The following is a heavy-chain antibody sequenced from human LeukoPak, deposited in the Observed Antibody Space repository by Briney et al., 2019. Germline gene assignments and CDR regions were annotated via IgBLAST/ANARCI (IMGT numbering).Heavy chain of an antibody. V-gene: IGHV3-23*01. CDR1: GFTFSSYA. CDR2: TSGSGGST. J-gene: IGHJ6*02. D-gene: IGHD3-10*01. Sequence: GGSLRLSCAASGFTFSSYAMSWVRQAPGKGLEWVSTTSGSGGSTYYADSVKGRFTISRDNSKNTLYLQMNSLRAEDAAVYYCAKYYGSGSYRYYYYAMDVWGQGTTVTVSS. CDR3: AKYYGSGSYRYYYYAMDV.